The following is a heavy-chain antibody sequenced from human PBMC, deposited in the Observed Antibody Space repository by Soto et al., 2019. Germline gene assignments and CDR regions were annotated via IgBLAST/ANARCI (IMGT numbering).Heavy chain of an antibody. CDR2: IYPGDSGT. D-gene: IGHD2-15*01. CDR1: GYSFTSYW. Sequence: GESLKISCKGSGYSFTSYWIGWVRQMPGKGLEWMGIIYPGDSGTRYSPSFQGQVTISADKSISTAYLQWSSLKASDTAMYYCARGYCSGGSCYSRLYFDYWGQGTLVTVSS. CDR3: ARGYCSGGSCYSRLYFDY. J-gene: IGHJ4*02. V-gene: IGHV5-51*01.